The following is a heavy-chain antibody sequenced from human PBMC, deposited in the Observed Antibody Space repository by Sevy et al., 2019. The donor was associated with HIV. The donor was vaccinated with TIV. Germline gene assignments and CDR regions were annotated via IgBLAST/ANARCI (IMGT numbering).Heavy chain of an antibody. D-gene: IGHD1-26*01. J-gene: IGHJ5*02. CDR3: ARVFYRNWFDP. Sequence: GGSLRLSCAASGFAFTNYYAMHWVRQAPGKGLEWVALISFDESDKYYADSVKGRFTISRDNFKNTLYLQMNSLRAEDTAVYYCARVFYRNWFDPWGQGTLVTVSS. V-gene: IGHV3-30-3*01. CDR1: GFAFTNYYA. CDR2: ISFDESDK.